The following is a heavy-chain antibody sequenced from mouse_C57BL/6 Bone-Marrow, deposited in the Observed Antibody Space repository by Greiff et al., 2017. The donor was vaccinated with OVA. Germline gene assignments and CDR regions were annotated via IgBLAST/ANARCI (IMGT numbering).Heavy chain of an antibody. Sequence: LQQSGAELVRPGSSVKLSCKDSYFAFMARAMPWVKHRPGHGLEWIGSFTMYSDATEYSENFKGKATLTANTSSSTAYMELSSLTSEDSAVYYCARRALPYGSSFHYWYFDVWGTGTTVTVSS. J-gene: IGHJ1*03. D-gene: IGHD1-1*01. CDR3: ARRALPYGSSFHYWYFDV. CDR2: FTMYSDAT. V-gene: IGHV1-49*01. CDR1: YFAFMARA.